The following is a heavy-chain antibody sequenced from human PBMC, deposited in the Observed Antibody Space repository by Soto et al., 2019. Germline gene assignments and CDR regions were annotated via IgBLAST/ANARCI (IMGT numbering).Heavy chain of an antibody. CDR1: GFTFSGYN. D-gene: IGHD1-1*01. V-gene: IGHV3-48*02. CDR2: IKSDSSGT. J-gene: IGHJ4*02. CDR3: ARDSNWSSDY. Sequence: EVQLVESGGGLVQPGGSLRLSCAASGFTFSGYNMNWVRQAPGKGLEWISCIKSDSSGTWYAASVKGRFTMSRDNATISLYLQMNSLRDEDTAVYFCARDSNWSSDYWGQGTLVAVSS.